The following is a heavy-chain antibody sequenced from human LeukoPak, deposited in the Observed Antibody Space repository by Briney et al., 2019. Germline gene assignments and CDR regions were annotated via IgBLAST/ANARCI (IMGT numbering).Heavy chain of an antibody. CDR3: ASRSPMATGEFDY. CDR2: IYYSGST. J-gene: IGHJ4*02. Sequence: SETLSLTCTVSGGSISSYYWSWIRQPPGKGLEWIGYIYYSGSTNYNPSLKSRVTISVDTSKNQFSLKLSSVTAADTAVYYCASRSPMATGEFDYWGQGTLVTVSS. CDR1: GGSISSYY. D-gene: IGHD7-27*01. V-gene: IGHV4-59*12.